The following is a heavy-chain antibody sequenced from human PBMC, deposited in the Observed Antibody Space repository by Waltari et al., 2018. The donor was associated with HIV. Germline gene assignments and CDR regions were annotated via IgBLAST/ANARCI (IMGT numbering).Heavy chain of an antibody. D-gene: IGHD6-19*01. CDR3: ASSGSSTLDN. CDR2: VYSGGTP. CDR1: GDSISSRTYY. V-gene: IGHV4-39*02. Sequence: GLVKPSETLSLTCTVSGDSISSRTYYWGWIRQPPGKGLEWIGSVYSGGTPYYSPSLKRRVVISVDTSKNHFSLRLSSVTAADTAVYFCASSGSSTLDNWGQGTLVCVSS. J-gene: IGHJ4*02.